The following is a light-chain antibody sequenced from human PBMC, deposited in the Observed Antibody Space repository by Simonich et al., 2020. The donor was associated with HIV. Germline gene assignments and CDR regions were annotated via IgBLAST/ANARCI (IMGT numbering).Light chain of an antibody. Sequence: IQLTQSPSFLSASVGDRVTITCRASQGISSYLAWYQQQPGKAPKVLIYAASTLQSGVPSRFSGSGSGTHFSLTISSLQPEDYATYYCQQYKSDPVTFGGGTKVEIK. V-gene: IGKV1-9*01. CDR2: AAS. CDR3: QQYKSDPVT. CDR1: QGISSY. J-gene: IGKJ4*01.